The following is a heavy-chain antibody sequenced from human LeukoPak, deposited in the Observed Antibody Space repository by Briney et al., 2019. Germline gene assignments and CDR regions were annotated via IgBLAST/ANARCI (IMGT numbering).Heavy chain of an antibody. CDR3: AWVTYSSGWSL. Sequence: GGSLRLSCAASGFTFSNYAMAWVRQAPGKGLEWVSSVSSSGGSTYYADSVKGRFTISRDNSKNALYLQMNSLRAEDTAVYYCAWVTYSSGWSLWGQGTLVTVSS. V-gene: IGHV3-23*01. CDR1: GFTFSNYA. D-gene: IGHD6-19*01. CDR2: VSSSGGST. J-gene: IGHJ4*02.